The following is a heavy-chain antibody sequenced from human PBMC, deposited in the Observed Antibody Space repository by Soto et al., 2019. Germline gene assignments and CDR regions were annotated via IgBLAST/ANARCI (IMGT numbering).Heavy chain of an antibody. CDR2: IWYDGSNK. CDR1: GFTFSSYG. J-gene: IGHJ6*02. V-gene: IGHV3-33*01. D-gene: IGHD4-17*01. CDR3: ARDPPSATVNNWEYGMDV. Sequence: QSGGSLRLSCAASGFTFSSYGMQWVRQAPGKGLEWVAVIWYDGSNKYYADSVKGRFTISRDNSKNTLYLQMNSLRAEDTAVYYCARDPPSATVNNWEYGMDVWGQGTTVTVSS.